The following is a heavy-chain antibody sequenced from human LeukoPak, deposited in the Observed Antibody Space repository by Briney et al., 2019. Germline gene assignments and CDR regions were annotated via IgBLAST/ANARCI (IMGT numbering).Heavy chain of an antibody. CDR2: ISANNGNT. D-gene: IGHD3-9*01. CDR3: ARGYDILTSYYTPYWFVP. Sequence: ASVKVSCKASGYTFTSYGISWVRQAPGQGLEWMGWISANNGNTKYAQKLQGRVTMTTDTSTSTAYMELRSLRSEYTAVYFCARGYDILTSYYTPYWFVPWGQGTLVTVSS. J-gene: IGHJ5*02. V-gene: IGHV1-18*01. CDR1: GYTFTSYG.